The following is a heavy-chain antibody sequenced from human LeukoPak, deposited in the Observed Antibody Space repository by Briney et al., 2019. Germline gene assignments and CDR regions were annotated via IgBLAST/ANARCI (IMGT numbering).Heavy chain of an antibody. V-gene: IGHV3-53*01. J-gene: IGHJ4*02. CDR3: ARSPPENSGYDSFGY. D-gene: IGHD5-12*01. CDR2: IYSGGGT. Sequence: PGGSLRLSCAASGFTVSSNYMSWVRQPPGKGLEWVSVIYSGGGTYYADSVKGRFTISRDNSKNTLYLQMNSLRAEDTAVYYCARSPPENSGYDSFGYWGQGTLVTVSS. CDR1: GFTVSSNY.